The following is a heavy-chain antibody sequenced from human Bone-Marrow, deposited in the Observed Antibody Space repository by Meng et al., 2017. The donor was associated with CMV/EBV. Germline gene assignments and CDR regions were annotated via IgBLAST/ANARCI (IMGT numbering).Heavy chain of an antibody. CDR3: ARGSMSGKLLRYYYGMDV. CDR2: IIPIFGTA. D-gene: IGHD3-3*01. CDR1: GYTFTSYD. Sequence: SVKVSCKASGYTFTSYDINWVRQAPGQGLEWMGGIIPIFGTANYAQKFQGRVTITTDESTSTAYMELSSLRSEDTAVYYCARGSMSGKLLRYYYGMDVWGQGTTVTVSS. J-gene: IGHJ6*02. V-gene: IGHV1-69*05.